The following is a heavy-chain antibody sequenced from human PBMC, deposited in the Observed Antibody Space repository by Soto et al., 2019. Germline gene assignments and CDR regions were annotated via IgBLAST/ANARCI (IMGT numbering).Heavy chain of an antibody. CDR3: ARDKPAVAGSD. J-gene: IGHJ4*02. D-gene: IGHD6-19*01. Sequence: QVPLVQSGAEVQKPGSSVQVSCKASGGTFSRYAISWVRQAPGQGLEWMGGIIPIFGTANYAQKFQGRVTITADESTSTAYMELSSLRSEDTAVYYCARDKPAVAGSDWGQGTLVTVSS. V-gene: IGHV1-69*01. CDR1: GGTFSRYA. CDR2: IIPIFGTA.